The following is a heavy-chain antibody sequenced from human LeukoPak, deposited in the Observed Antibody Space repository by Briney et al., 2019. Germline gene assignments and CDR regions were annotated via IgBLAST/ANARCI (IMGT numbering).Heavy chain of an antibody. Sequence: PSETLSLTCTVSGGSINSYYWSWIRQPPGKGLEWIGYIYYSGSTNYNPSLKSRVTISVDTSKNQFSVKLSSVSAADTAVCYCERGQYGSEFDYWGQGTLVTVSS. CDR3: ERGQYGSEFDY. CDR1: GGSINSYY. J-gene: IGHJ4*02. V-gene: IGHV4-59*12. CDR2: IYYSGST. D-gene: IGHD3-10*01.